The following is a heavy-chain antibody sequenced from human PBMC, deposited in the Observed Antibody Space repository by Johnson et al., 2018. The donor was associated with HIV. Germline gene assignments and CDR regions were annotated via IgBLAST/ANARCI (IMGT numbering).Heavy chain of an antibody. J-gene: IGHJ3*02. V-gene: IGHV3-7*01. Sequence: VQLMESGGGVVQPGRPLRLSCAVSGFTFSSYWMSWVRQAPGKGLEWVANIKQEGSEKYYVDSVKGRFTISRDNAKNSLYLQMNSLRAEDTAVYYCARDRPDIVVVQGAIDAFDIWGQGTMVTVSS. CDR3: ARDRPDIVVVQGAIDAFDI. CDR2: IKQEGSEK. CDR1: GFTFSSYW. D-gene: IGHD2-2*01.